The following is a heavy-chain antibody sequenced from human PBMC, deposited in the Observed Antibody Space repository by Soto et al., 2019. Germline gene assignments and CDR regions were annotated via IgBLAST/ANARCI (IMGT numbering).Heavy chain of an antibody. CDR1: GGTFSSYA. Sequence: QVQLVQSGAEVKKPWSSVTVACKVSGGTFSSYAISWVRQAPGQGLEWMGGIIPIFGTANYAQKFQGRVTITADESTSTAYMELSSLRSEDTVVYYCARGLSITAWGWFDPWGQGTLVTVSS. CDR3: ARGLSITAWGWFDP. CDR2: IIPIFGTA. D-gene: IGHD3-3*01. V-gene: IGHV1-69*01. J-gene: IGHJ5*02.